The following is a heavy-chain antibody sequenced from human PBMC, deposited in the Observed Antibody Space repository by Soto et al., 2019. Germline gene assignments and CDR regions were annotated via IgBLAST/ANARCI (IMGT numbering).Heavy chain of an antibody. Sequence: QLQLQESGPGLVKPSETLSLTCTVSGGSISSRGYYWGWIRQPPGKGLEWIGTIYYSGSTYYNPSLKSRVPFSLDTSTHQFSLTLTAVTAADTAVYYCATSNWFDPWGQGTRVTVSS. V-gene: IGHV4-39*01. CDR1: GGSISSRGYY. CDR2: IYYSGST. J-gene: IGHJ5*02. CDR3: ATSNWFDP.